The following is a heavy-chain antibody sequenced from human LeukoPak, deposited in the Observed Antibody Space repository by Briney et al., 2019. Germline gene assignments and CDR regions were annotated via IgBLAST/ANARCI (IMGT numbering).Heavy chain of an antibody. J-gene: IGHJ6*03. D-gene: IGHD2-21*02. Sequence: GGSLRLSCAASGFTFDDYGMSWVRQAPGEGLEWVSGINWNGGSTGYADSVKGRFTISRDNAKNSLYLQMNSLRAEDTALYYCARSGTLLYYYMDVWGKGTTVTVSS. CDR1: GFTFDDYG. CDR3: ARSGTLLYYYMDV. CDR2: INWNGGST. V-gene: IGHV3-20*04.